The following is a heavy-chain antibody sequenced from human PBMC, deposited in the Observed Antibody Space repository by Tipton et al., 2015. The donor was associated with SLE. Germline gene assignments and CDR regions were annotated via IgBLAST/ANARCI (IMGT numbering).Heavy chain of an antibody. D-gene: IGHD4-11*01. CDR3: ASGTTTQLDDYFYYHIDV. V-gene: IGHV4-59*01. CDR2: IYNIGST. Sequence: GLVKPSETLSLICTVSGGSISGNSWTWIRQSSGKGLEWIGHIYNIGSTSSNPSLKSRLNLSIDPSKNQFSLKLSSVTAADTAVYYCASGTTTQLDDYFYYHIDVWGKGTTVTVSS. J-gene: IGHJ6*03. CDR1: GGSISGNS.